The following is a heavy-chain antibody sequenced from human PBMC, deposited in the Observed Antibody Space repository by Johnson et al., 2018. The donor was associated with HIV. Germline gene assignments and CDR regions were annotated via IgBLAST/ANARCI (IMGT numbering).Heavy chain of an antibody. CDR1: GFTFSSYA. CDR2: ISYDGSNK. J-gene: IGHJ3*02. Sequence: VQLMESGGGVVQPGRSLRLSCAASGFTFSSYAMHWVRQAPGKGLEWVAVISYDGSNKYYADSVKGRFTISRDNSKNTLYLQMNSLRAEDTAVYYCAKGGFTIFGVPDAFDIWGQGTMVTVSS. D-gene: IGHD3-3*01. V-gene: IGHV3-30*04. CDR3: AKGGFTIFGVPDAFDI.